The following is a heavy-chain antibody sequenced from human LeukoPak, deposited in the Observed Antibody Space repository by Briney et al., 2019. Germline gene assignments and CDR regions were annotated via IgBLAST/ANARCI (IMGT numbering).Heavy chain of an antibody. CDR2: ISSSSSYI. Sequence: GGSLRRSCAASGFTFSGYSMNWVRQAPGKGLEWVSSISSSSSYIYYADSVKGRFTISRDNAKNSLYLQMNSLRAEDTAVYYCARYQYDFWSGFWGQGTLVTVSS. V-gene: IGHV3-21*01. CDR3: ARYQYDFWSGF. J-gene: IGHJ4*02. D-gene: IGHD3-3*01. CDR1: GFTFSGYS.